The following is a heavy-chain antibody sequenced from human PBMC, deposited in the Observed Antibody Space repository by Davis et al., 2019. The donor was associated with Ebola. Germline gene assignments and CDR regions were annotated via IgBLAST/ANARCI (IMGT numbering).Heavy chain of an antibody. V-gene: IGHV3-11*01. CDR3: ARETYSGSYFDY. CDR1: GFTFSNYA. D-gene: IGHD1-26*01. CDR2: ISSSGSTI. J-gene: IGHJ4*02. Sequence: GGSLRLSCAASGFTFSNYAMSWVRQAPGKGLEWVSYISSSGSTIYYADSVKGRFTISRDNAKNSLYLQMNSLRAEDTAVYYCARETYSGSYFDYWGQGTLVTVSS.